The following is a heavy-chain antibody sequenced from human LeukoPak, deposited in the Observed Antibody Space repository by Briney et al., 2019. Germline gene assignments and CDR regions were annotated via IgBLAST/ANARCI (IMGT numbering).Heavy chain of an antibody. J-gene: IGHJ5*02. D-gene: IGHD3-10*01. CDR1: GFTFSSYS. V-gene: IGHV3-21*01. CDR2: ISSSSSYI. Sequence: GGSLRLSCAASGFTFSSYSMNWVRQAPGKGLEWVSSISSSSSYIYYADSVKGRFTISRDNAKNSLYLQMNSLRAEDTAVYYCARAVLAMVWGFDPWGQGTLVTVSS. CDR3: ARAVLAMVWGFDP.